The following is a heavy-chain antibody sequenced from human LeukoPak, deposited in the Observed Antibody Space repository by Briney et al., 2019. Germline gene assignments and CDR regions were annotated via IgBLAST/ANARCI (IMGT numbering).Heavy chain of an antibody. V-gene: IGHV1-46*01. Sequence: EASVKVSCKASGYTFTSYYMHWVRQAPGQGLEWMGIINPSGGSTNYAQKFQGRVTMTGDMSASTVYMELTSLRSEDTAVYYCARDEGESGSHLGAIVDPWGQGTLVTVSS. CDR1: GYTFTSYY. CDR3: ARDEGESGSHLGAIVDP. D-gene: IGHD1-26*01. CDR2: INPSGGST. J-gene: IGHJ5*02.